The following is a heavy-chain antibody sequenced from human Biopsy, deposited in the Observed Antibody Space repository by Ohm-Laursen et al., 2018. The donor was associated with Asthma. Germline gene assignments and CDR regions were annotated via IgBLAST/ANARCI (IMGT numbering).Heavy chain of an antibody. D-gene: IGHD2-21*02. Sequence: SDTLSLTCTVSGVSISSDYWSWIRQPPGKGLEWIGHIYYSGSTNYQPSLKSRVTISVDTSKNQYSLKLRSVTAADAAVYYCARGISRVTGLFDHVDSWGQGTLVTVSS. J-gene: IGHJ4*02. CDR1: GVSISSDY. V-gene: IGHV4-59*07. CDR3: ARGISRVTGLFDHVDS. CDR2: IYYSGST.